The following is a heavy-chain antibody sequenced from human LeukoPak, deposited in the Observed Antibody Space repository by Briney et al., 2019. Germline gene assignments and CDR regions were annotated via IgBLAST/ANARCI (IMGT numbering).Heavy chain of an antibody. V-gene: IGHV3-43*02. J-gene: IGHJ4*02. CDR3: AIESGKFDY. CDR1: GLPIADFA. Sequence: GGSLRLSCVASGLPIADFAMHWVRQAPGKGLEWVSLISGDGVSTFYADSVKGRFSISRDNSKNSLYLEMNSLRTEDAAMYYCAIESGKFDYWGQGTLVAVSS. CDR2: ISGDGVST.